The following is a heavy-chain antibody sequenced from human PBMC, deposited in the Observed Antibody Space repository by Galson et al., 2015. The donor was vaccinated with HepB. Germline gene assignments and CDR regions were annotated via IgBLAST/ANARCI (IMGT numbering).Heavy chain of an antibody. CDR1: IFTFGPYA. Sequence: SLRLSCAASIFTFGPYAMGWVRQAPGKGLEWVSAILSDGSTSYADSVKGRFTISRDNSKNTLYLQMNSLRADDTAVYYCVNSKSVTGREFEYWGQGTPVTVSP. D-gene: IGHD3-9*01. V-gene: IGHV3-23*01. CDR3: VNSKSVTGREFEY. J-gene: IGHJ4*02. CDR2: ILSDGST.